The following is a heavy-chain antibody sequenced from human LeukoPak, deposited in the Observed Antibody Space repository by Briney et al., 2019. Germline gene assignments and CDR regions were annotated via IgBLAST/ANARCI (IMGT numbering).Heavy chain of an antibody. J-gene: IGHJ4*02. CDR2: IYYSGST. V-gene: IGHV4-39*07. CDR3: ARASCGGDCCPAVLDY. D-gene: IGHD2-21*02. Sequence: SETLSLTCTVSGGSISSSSYYWGWIRQPPGKGLEWIGSIYYSGSTYYNPSLKSRVTISVDTSKNQFSLKLTSVTAADTAVYYCARASCGGDCCPAVLDYWGQGTLVTVSS. CDR1: GGSISSSSYY.